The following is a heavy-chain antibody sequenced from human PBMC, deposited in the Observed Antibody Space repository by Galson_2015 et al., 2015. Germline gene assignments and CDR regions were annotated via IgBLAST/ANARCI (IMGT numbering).Heavy chain of an antibody. CDR1: GYTFTAYF. CDR3: ARDLPVASHAFDI. J-gene: IGHJ3*02. D-gene: IGHD5-12*01. CDR2: TNPKTGGT. V-gene: IGHV1-2*02. Sequence: SVKVSCKASGYTFTAYFMHWVRQASGQGLEWMGWTNPKTGGTSYAQKFQGRVTMTRDTSTNTAYMELRQLTSDDTAMYYCARDLPVASHAFDIWGHGTMVTVSS.